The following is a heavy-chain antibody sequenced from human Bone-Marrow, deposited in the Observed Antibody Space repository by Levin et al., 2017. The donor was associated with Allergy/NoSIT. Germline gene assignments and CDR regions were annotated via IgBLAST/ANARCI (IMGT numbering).Heavy chain of an antibody. CDR3: ARATWYDSSEDARYYFDY. J-gene: IGHJ4*02. V-gene: IGHV4-38-2*01. Sequence: SETLSLTCDVSGYSISTGHYWGWIRQSPGKGLEWIGSIYNSGNTYYNPSLKSRVAIFVYTSRNQFSLKLRSVTAADTAVYYCARATWYDSSEDARYYFDYWGQGTLVTVSS. D-gene: IGHD3-22*01. CDR2: IYNSGNT. CDR1: GYSISTGHY.